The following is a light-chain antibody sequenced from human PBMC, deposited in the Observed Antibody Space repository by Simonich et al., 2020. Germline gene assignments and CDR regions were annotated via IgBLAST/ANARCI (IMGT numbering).Light chain of an antibody. CDR3: QQYYSTPLT. V-gene: IGKV4-1*01. J-gene: IGKJ4*01. CDR1: QSVLYSSNNKNY. CDR2: WAS. Sequence: DIVMTQSPDSLALSLGERATINCKSSQSVLYSSNNKNYLAWYQQNPGQPPKLLIYWASTRESGVPDRFSGSGSGTDFTRTISSLQAEDVAVYYCQQYYSTPLTFGGGTKVEIK.